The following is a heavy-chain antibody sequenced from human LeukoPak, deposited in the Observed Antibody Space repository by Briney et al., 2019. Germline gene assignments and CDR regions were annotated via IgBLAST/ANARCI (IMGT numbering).Heavy chain of an antibody. CDR1: GGTFSSYT. V-gene: IGHV1-69*02. CDR3: ARERYYYDSSGYYYEYNWFDP. CDR2: IIPILGIA. D-gene: IGHD3-22*01. J-gene: IGHJ5*02. Sequence: SVKVSCKASGGTFSSYTISWVRQAPGQGLEWMGRIIPILGIANYAQKFQGRVTITADKSTSTAYMELSSLRSEDTAVYYCARERYYYDSSGYYYEYNWFDPWGQGTLVTVCS.